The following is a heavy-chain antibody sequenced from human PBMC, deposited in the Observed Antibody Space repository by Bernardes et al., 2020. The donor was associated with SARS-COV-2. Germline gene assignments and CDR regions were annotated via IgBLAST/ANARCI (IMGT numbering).Heavy chain of an antibody. CDR1: GYTFTGYY. CDR3: ARLFGGARCYDY. Sequence: ASVKVSCKASGYTFTGYYIHWVRQAPGQGLEWMGWINPNSGDTNYAQKFQDRVTMTRDTSINTAYMELSSLRSDDMAVYSCARLFGGARCYDYWGQGTLVTVSS. CDR2: INPNSGDT. D-gene: IGHD2-15*01. V-gene: IGHV1-2*02. J-gene: IGHJ4*02.